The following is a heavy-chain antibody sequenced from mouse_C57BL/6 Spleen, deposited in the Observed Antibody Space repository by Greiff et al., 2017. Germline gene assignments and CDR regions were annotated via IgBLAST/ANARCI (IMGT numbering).Heavy chain of an antibody. Sequence: EVMLVESGGDLVKPGGSLKLSCAASGFTFSSYGMSWVRQTPDKRLEWVATISSGGSYTYYPDSVKGRFTIARDNAKHTLYLQMSSLRSEDTAMFYGARQDAGDNFDYWGQGTTLTVSS. J-gene: IGHJ2*01. CDR1: GFTFSSYG. CDR2: ISSGGSYT. CDR3: ARQDAGDNFDY. V-gene: IGHV5-6*01.